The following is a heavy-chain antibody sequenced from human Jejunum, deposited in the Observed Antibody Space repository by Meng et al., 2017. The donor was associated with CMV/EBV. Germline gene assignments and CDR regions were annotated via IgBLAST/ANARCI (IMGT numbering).Heavy chain of an antibody. D-gene: IGHD1-26*01. CDR3: ARVEVGITSGDY. V-gene: IGHV1-18*01. Sequence: QAHLVQFGGEVKKPGASLKVSGKASGYTFTNYGIIWVRQAPGQGLEWMGWISAYNGNTNYAQTLQGRVTMTKDTSTSTAYMELRSLRSDDTAVYYCARVEVGITSGDYWGQGTLVTVSS. J-gene: IGHJ4*02. CDR2: ISAYNGNT. CDR1: GYTFTNYG.